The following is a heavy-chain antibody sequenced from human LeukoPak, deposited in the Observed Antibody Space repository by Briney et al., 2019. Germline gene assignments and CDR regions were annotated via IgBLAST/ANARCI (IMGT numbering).Heavy chain of an antibody. CDR3: ARVRYSGSSLYFDY. CDR2: IYYSGST. Sequence: SETLSLTCTVSGGSISSSSYYWGWIRQPPGKGLEWIGSIYYSGSTYYNPSLKSRVTIYVDTSKNQFSLKLSSVTAADTAVYYCARVRYSGSSLYFDYWGQGTLVTVSS. V-gene: IGHV4-39*07. J-gene: IGHJ4*02. CDR1: GGSISSSSYY. D-gene: IGHD1-26*01.